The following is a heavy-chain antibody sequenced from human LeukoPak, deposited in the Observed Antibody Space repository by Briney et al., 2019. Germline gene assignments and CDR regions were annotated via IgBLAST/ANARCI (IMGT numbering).Heavy chain of an antibody. CDR3: ASSRGGYQATFYFDY. Sequence: SETLSLTCTVSGGSISSYYWSWIRQPAGKGLEWIGRIYTSGSTNYNPSLKSRVTISVDTSKNQFSLKLSSVTAADTAVYYCASSRGGYQATFYFDYWGQGTLVTVSS. CDR1: GGSISSYY. D-gene: IGHD5-24*01. J-gene: IGHJ4*02. V-gene: IGHV4-4*07. CDR2: IYTSGST.